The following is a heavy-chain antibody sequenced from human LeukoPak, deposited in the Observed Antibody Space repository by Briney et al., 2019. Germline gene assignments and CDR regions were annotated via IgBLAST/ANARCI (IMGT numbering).Heavy chain of an antibody. D-gene: IGHD6-13*01. CDR3: AKDRSAAAAGTFDY. Sequence: SLRLSCAASGFTFDDYAMHWVRQAPGKGLEWVSGISWNSGSIGYADSVKGRFTIFRDNAKNSLYLQMNSLRAEDTALHYCAKDRSAAAAGTFDYWGQGTLVTVSS. CDR2: ISWNSGSI. V-gene: IGHV3-9*01. CDR1: GFTFDDYA. J-gene: IGHJ4*02.